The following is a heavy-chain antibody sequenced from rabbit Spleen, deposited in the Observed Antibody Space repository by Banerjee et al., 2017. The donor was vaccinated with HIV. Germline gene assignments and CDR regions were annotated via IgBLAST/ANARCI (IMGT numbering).Heavy chain of an antibody. CDR1: GFSFNSGYW. V-gene: IGHV1S45*01. J-gene: IGHJ4*01. Sequence: QEQLEESGGDLVKPEGSLTLSCKASGFSFNSGYWIFWVRQAPGKGLEWIAFINTGNGGIAYANWAKGRFTISKTSSTTVTLQMTSLTAADTATYFCVRNFHSGGNLWGQGTLVTVS. CDR2: INTGNGGI. CDR3: VRNFHSGGNL. D-gene: IGHD4-1*01.